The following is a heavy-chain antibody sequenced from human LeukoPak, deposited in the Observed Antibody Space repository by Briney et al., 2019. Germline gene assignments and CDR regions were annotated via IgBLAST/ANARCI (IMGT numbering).Heavy chain of an antibody. V-gene: IGHV4-31*11. CDR1: GGSFSGYY. CDR3: ARGEDGDYLGAFDI. J-gene: IGHJ3*02. CDR2: IYYSGST. D-gene: IGHD4-17*01. Sequence: PSETLSLTCAVYGGSFSGYYWSWIRQHPGKGLEWIGYIYYSGSTYYNPSLKSRVTISVDTSKNQFSLKLSSVTAADTAVYYCARGEDGDYLGAFDIWGQGTMVTVSS.